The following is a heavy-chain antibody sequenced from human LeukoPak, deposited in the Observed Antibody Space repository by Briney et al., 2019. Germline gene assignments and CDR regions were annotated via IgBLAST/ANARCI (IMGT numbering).Heavy chain of an antibody. D-gene: IGHD5-24*01. CDR3: ARDWGGHNYALDGFDI. J-gene: IGHJ3*02. CDR2: ISSRGRTI. V-gene: IGHV3-48*03. CDR1: GFTFSTSE. Sequence: PGGSLRLSCAASGFTFSTSEMNWVRQAPGKGLAWISYISSRGRTIFYADSVKGRFIISRDNAKNSLYLQMNSLRAEDTAVYYCARDWGGHNYALDGFDIWGQGTMVTVSS.